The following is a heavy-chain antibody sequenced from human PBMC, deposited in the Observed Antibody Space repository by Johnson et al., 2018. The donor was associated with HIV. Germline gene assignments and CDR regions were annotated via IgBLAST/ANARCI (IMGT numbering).Heavy chain of an antibody. Sequence: VQLMESGGGVVQPGGSLRLSCAASGFTISSYGMYWVRQAPGKGLEWVAFISYDGSNKYYADSVKGRFTISRDNSKNTLYLQMNSLRPEDTAVYYCASPRAFDIWGQGTMVHVSS. CDR2: ISYDGSNK. CDR3: ASPRAFDI. CDR1: GFTISSYG. J-gene: IGHJ3*02. V-gene: IGHV3-30*03.